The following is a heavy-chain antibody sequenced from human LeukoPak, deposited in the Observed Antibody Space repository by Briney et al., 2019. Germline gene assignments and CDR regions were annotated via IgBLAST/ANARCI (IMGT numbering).Heavy chain of an antibody. CDR2: ISYDGSNK. D-gene: IGHD2-15*01. V-gene: IGHV3-30*18. J-gene: IGHJ4*02. CDR3: AKDRSRKVVVAATGAYFDY. Sequence: GRSLRLSCAASGFTFSSYGMHWVRQAPGKGLEWVAVISYDGSNKYYADSVKGRFTISRDNSKNTLYLQMNSLRAEDTAVYYCAKDRSRKVVVAATGAYFDYWGQGTLVTVSS. CDR1: GFTFSSYG.